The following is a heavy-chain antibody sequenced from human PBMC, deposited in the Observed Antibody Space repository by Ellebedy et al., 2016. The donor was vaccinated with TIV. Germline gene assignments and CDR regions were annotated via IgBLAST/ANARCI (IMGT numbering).Heavy chain of an antibody. D-gene: IGHD2-2*02. Sequence: GGSLRLXXAASGFTFSSYSMNWVRQAPGKGLEWVSSISSSSSYIYYADSVKGRFTISRDNAKNSLYLQMNSLRAEDTAVYYCARALGYCSSTSCNKGVWGKGTTVTVSS. CDR2: ISSSSSYI. J-gene: IGHJ6*04. V-gene: IGHV3-21*01. CDR1: GFTFSSYS. CDR3: ARALGYCSSTSCNKGV.